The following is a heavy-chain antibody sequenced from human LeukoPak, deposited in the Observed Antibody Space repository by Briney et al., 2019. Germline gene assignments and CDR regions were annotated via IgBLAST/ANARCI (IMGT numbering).Heavy chain of an antibody. CDR2: IYYSGST. CDR1: GGSISSYY. V-gene: IGHV4-59*01. Sequence: SETLSLTCTVSGGSISSYYWSWIRQPPGKGLEWIGCIYYSGSTNYNPSLKSRVTISVDTSKNQFSLKLSSVTAADTAVYYCARVIQGWPDIWGQGTMVTVSS. CDR3: ARVIQGWPDI. J-gene: IGHJ3*02. D-gene: IGHD2-15*01.